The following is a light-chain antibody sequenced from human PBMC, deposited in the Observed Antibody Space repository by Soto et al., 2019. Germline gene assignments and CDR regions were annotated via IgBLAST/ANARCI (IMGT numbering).Light chain of an antibody. J-gene: IGLJ3*02. Sequence: QAVVTQPPSVSEAPRQRVTISCSGSRSNVGNNAVNWYQQLPGKAPKLLIYYDDLLPSGVSDRFSGSKSGTSASLAISGLQSEDEADYYCAVWDDSLNGVVFGGGTKLTV. V-gene: IGLV1-36*01. CDR2: YDD. CDR1: RSNVGNNA. CDR3: AVWDDSLNGVV.